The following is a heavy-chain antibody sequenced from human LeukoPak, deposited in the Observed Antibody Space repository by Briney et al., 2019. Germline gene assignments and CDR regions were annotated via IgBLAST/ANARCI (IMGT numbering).Heavy chain of an antibody. CDR1: GFTFSNYW. CDR2: IQQDGSVK. J-gene: IGHJ4*02. V-gene: IGHV3-7*01. Sequence: PGGSLRLSCAGSGFTFSNYWMCWVRQAPGKGLEWVANIQQDGSVKYYVDSVRGRFTIFRDNAKRSLYLQMNYLRAEDTAIYFCARIGYSSSSFDYWGQGTLVIVSS. CDR3: ARIGYSSSSFDY. D-gene: IGHD6-6*01.